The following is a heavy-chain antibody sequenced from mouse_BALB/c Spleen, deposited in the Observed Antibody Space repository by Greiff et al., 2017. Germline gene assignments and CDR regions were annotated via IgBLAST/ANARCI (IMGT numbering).Heavy chain of an antibody. D-gene: IGHD2-10*02. Sequence: EVQRVESGGGLVKPGGSLKLSCAASGFTFSDYYMYWVRQTPEKRLEWVATISDGGSYTYYPDSVKGRFTISRDNAKNNLYLQMSSLKSEDTAMYYCARSNSMVTFYAMDYWGQGTSVTVSS. CDR1: GFTFSDYY. V-gene: IGHV5-4*02. J-gene: IGHJ4*01. CDR2: ISDGGSYT. CDR3: ARSNSMVTFYAMDY.